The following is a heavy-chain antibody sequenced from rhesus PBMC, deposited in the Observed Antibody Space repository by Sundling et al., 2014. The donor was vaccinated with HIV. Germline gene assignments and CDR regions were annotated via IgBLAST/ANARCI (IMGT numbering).Heavy chain of an antibody. CDR3: ARDVHGHSYDMYEPDIYGLDS. CDR1: GGSFSGYY. Sequence: QVQLQESGPGLVKPSETLSLTCAVSGGSFSGYYWGWIRQPPGKGLEYIGYISGSSGSTNYNPSLKSRVTISKDTSKNQFSLKLSSVTAADTAVYYCARDVHGHSYDMYEPDIYGLDSWGQGVVVVVSS. V-gene: IGHV4-99*02. J-gene: IGHJ6*01. CDR2: ISGSSGST. D-gene: IGHD5-12*01.